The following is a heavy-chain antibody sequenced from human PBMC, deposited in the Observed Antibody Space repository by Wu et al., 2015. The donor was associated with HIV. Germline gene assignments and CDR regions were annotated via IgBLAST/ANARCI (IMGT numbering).Heavy chain of an antibody. V-gene: IGHV1-2*02. CDR1: GYTFTGYY. CDR2: INPNSGGT. CDR3: ASHPPYGSGSYMDYYYYGMDV. D-gene: IGHD3-10*01. Sequence: QVQLVQSGAEVKKPGASVKVSCKASGYTFTGYYMHWVRQAPGQGLEWMGWINPNSGGTNYAQKFQGRVTMTRDTSISTAYMELSRLRSDDTAVYYCASHPPYGSGSYMDYYYYGMDVWGQGTTVTVSS. J-gene: IGHJ6*02.